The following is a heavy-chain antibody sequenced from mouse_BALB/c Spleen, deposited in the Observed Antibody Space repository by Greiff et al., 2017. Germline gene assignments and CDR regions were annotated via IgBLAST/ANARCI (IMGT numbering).Heavy chain of an antibody. Sequence: QVQLQQSGAELVKPGASVKLSCKASGYTFTSYYMYWVKQRPGQGLEWIGEINPSNGGTNFNEKFKSKATLTVDKSSSTAYMQLSSLTSEDSAVYYCTRSLWGLLRGGFAYWGQGTLVTVSA. CDR2: INPSNGGT. J-gene: IGHJ3*01. CDR3: TRSLWGLLRGGFAY. V-gene: IGHV1S81*02. CDR1: GYTFTSYY. D-gene: IGHD1-1*01.